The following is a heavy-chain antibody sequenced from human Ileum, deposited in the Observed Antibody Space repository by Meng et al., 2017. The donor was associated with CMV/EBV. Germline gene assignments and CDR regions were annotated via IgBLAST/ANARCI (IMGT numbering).Heavy chain of an antibody. CDR1: GFTFNNYA. Sequence: GGSLRLSCAASGFTFNNYAMNWVRQAPGKGLEWVAGISGSSISTYYADSVKGRFTISRDNSKNTLYLQMNSLRAEDTAVYFCVKRLYCGSTTCSKGMDVWGQGTTVTVSS. J-gene: IGHJ6*02. D-gene: IGHD2-2*01. CDR3: VKRLYCGSTTCSKGMDV. CDR2: ISGSSIST. V-gene: IGHV3-23*01.